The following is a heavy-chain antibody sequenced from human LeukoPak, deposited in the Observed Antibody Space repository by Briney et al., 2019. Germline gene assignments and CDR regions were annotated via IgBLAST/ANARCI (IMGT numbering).Heavy chain of an antibody. V-gene: IGHV3-23*01. J-gene: IGHJ4*02. CDR1: GFSFSSYA. Sequence: GGSLRLSRAASGFSFSSYAMNWVRQAPGKGLEWVSSISSSGGNTYYADSVKGRFTISRGSSKNTLYVQMNSLRDEDTAVYYCAKGGSYYQYYFDYWGQGTLVTVSS. CDR3: AKGGSYYQYYFDY. CDR2: ISSSGGNT. D-gene: IGHD1-26*01.